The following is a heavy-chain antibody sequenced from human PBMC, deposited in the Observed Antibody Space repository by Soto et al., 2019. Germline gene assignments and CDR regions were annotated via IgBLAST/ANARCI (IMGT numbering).Heavy chain of an antibody. CDR1: GYTLTDLS. CDR2: FDPEDGET. Sequence: QVQLVQSGAEVKKPGASVKVSCKVSGYTLTDLSMHWVRQTPGKGLEWMGGFDPEDGETIYAQNFQGRVTMTEDTSSDPAYMELSSLRSEDTAVYYCATAPGRSLDYWGQGTLVTVSS. V-gene: IGHV1-24*01. D-gene: IGHD7-27*01. CDR3: ATAPGRSLDY. J-gene: IGHJ4*02.